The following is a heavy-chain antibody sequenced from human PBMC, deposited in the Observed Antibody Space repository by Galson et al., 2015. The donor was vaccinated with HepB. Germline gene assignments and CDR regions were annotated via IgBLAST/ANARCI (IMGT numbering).Heavy chain of an antibody. V-gene: IGHV3-30*18. D-gene: IGHD4-17*01. J-gene: IGHJ4*02. CDR1: GFTLSGVG. Sequence: SRRLSWAPCGFTLSGVGIHWMHSHTGMGLDCRILISRDGKKKYYADSVKGRFTISRDNSKNTLYLQMNSLRAEDTAVYFCANEDYGDQTDDYWGQGTLVTVSS. CDR2: ISRDGKKK. CDR3: ANEDYGDQTDDY.